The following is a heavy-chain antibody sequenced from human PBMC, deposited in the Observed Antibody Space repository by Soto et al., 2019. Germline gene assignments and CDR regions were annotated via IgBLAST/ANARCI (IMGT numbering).Heavy chain of an antibody. D-gene: IGHD3-22*01. CDR2: ISATNTYI. V-gene: IGHV3-21*01. J-gene: IGHJ4*02. Sequence: GGSLRLSCAGSTFNFTHYTLSWVRQAPGKGLEWVSSISATNTYIFYADSVKGRFTISRDNAKKSVSLQMSSLRAEDTAVYYCARGGYFDSSNYLAYWGLGTLVTVSS. CDR1: TFNFTHYT. CDR3: ARGGYFDSSNYLAY.